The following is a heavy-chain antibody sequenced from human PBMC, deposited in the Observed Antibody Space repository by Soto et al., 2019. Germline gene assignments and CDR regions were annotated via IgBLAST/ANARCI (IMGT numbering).Heavy chain of an antibody. J-gene: IGHJ3*01. CDR1: GFIVSDTY. D-gene: IGHD2-15*01. V-gene: IGHV3-66*01. CDR3: AREPRYCRGGSCSITGDAYDV. CDR2: ISNRGDT. Sequence: GGSLRLSCTASGFIVSDTYVNWVRQAPGKGLEWVSVISNRGDTHYADSVRGRFSLSRDISDNTLHLQMNNLRVEDTAVYYCAREPRYCRGGSCSITGDAYDVWGQGTMVTVSS.